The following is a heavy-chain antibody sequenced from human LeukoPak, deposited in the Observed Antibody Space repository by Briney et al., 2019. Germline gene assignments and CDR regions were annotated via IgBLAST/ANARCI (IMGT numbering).Heavy chain of an antibody. CDR1: GYTLTELS. J-gene: IGHJ4*02. D-gene: IGHD3-10*01. CDR2: FDPEDGET. Sequence: ASVKVSCKVSGYTLTELSMHWVRQAPGKGLEWMGGFDPEDGETIYAQKFQGRVTMTEDTSTDTAYMDLRNLRTDDTAMYYCARNGRVRRVVKDLFEYWGQGTLVAVSS. V-gene: IGHV1-24*01. CDR3: ARNGRVRRVVKDLFEY.